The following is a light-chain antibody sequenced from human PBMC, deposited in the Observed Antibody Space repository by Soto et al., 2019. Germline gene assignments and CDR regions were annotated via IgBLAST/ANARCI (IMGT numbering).Light chain of an antibody. J-gene: IGKJ4*01. Sequence: EIVLTQSPGTLSLSPGARATLSCRASQSVSRNFLVWYQQKPGQAPRLLIYGASSRATGIPDRFSGSGSGTDFTLSISRLEPEDFATYYCQQSYNTPLTFGGGTKVEIK. CDR3: QQSYNTPLT. V-gene: IGKV3-20*01. CDR1: QSVSRNF. CDR2: GAS.